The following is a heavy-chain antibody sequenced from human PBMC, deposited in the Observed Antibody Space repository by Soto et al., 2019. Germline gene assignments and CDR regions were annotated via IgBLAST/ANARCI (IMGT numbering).Heavy chain of an antibody. CDR1: GGTLSSYA. D-gene: IGHD3-22*01. Sequence: ASVKVSCTASGGTLSSYAISWVRQAPGQGLEWMGGIIPIFGTANYAQKFQGRVTITADESTSTAYMELSSLRSEDTAVYYCARDSNFYDSSGYYHPSYFDYWGQGTLVTVS. V-gene: IGHV1-69*13. CDR3: ARDSNFYDSSGYYHPSYFDY. J-gene: IGHJ4*02. CDR2: IIPIFGTA.